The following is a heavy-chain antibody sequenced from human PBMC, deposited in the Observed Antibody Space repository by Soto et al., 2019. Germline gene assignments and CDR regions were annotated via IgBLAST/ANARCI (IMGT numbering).Heavy chain of an antibody. Sequence: SETLSLTCTVSGGSISSYYWSWIRQPPGKGLEWIGYIYYSGSTNYNPSLKSRVTISVDTSKNQFSLKLSSVTAADTAVYYCARDSMVRGVSYTWFDPWGQGTLVTVSS. CDR1: GGSISSYY. D-gene: IGHD3-10*01. CDR3: ARDSMVRGVSYTWFDP. V-gene: IGHV4-59*01. J-gene: IGHJ5*02. CDR2: IYYSGST.